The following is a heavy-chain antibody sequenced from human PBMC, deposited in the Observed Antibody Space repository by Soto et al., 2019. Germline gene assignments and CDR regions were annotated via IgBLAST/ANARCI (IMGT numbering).Heavy chain of an antibody. J-gene: IGHJ4*02. D-gene: IGHD6-13*01. CDR1: GYIVSGNY. CDR3: ATSSTWYRAFDY. V-gene: IGHV3-53*04. CDR2: IYSSGDTT. Sequence: GGSLRLSCSASGYIVSGNYMSWVRQAPGKGLEWVPVIYSSGDTTYYADSVKGRFNISRYTSKNTLYIQMHSLRTDDTAVYYCATSSTWYRAFDYWGQGTLVTVSS.